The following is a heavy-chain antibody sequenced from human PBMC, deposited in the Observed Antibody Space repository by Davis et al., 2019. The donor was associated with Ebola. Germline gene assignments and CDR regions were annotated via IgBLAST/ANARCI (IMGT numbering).Heavy chain of an antibody. J-gene: IGHJ4*02. Sequence: PGGSLRLSCAASGFTFSSYAMHWVRQAPDKGLEWVAVISYDGSNKYYADSVKGRFTISRDNSKNTLYLQMNSLRAEDTAVYYCARGPLWFGELTRYYFAYWGQGTLVTVSS. V-gene: IGHV3-30-3*01. CDR1: GFTFSSYA. D-gene: IGHD3-10*01. CDR3: ARGPLWFGELTRYYFAY. CDR2: ISYDGSNK.